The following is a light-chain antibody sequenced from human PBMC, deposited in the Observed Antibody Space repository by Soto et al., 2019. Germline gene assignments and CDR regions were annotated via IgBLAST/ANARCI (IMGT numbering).Light chain of an antibody. V-gene: IGLV3-9*01. CDR1: NIGGKN. CDR2: RDF. CDR3: QVWDSSTVV. J-gene: IGLJ3*02. Sequence: SSELTQPLSVSVALGQTARITCGGNNIGGKNVHWYQLNPGQAPVLVIYRDFNRPSGIPERFSGSNSGNTATLAISGAQADDDADYYCQVWDSSTVVFGGGTKLTVL.